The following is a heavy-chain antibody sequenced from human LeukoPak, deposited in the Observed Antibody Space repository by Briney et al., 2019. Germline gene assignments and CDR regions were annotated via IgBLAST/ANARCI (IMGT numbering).Heavy chain of an antibody. D-gene: IGHD3-22*01. V-gene: IGHV3-48*03. J-gene: IGHJ3*02. CDR1: GFTFSSYE. CDR3: ANAVRYYDLDI. CDR2: ISSSGSTI. Sequence: GGSLRLSCAASGFTFSSYEMNWVRQAPGKGLEWVSYISSSGSTIYYADSVKGRFTISRDNAKNSLYLQMNSLRAEDTAVYYCANAVRYYDLDIWGQGTMVTVSS.